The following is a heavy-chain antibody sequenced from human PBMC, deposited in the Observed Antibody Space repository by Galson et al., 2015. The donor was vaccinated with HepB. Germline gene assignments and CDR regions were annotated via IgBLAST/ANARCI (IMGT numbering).Heavy chain of an antibody. Sequence: SVKVSCKASGGTFSSYAISWVRQAPGQGLEWMGRIIPILGIANYAQKFQGRVTITADKSTSTAYMELSSLRSEDTAVYYCARAHSGSYHSGGANWFDPWGQGTLVTVSS. D-gene: IGHD1-26*01. CDR2: IIPILGIA. CDR3: ARAHSGSYHSGGANWFDP. V-gene: IGHV1-69*04. J-gene: IGHJ5*02. CDR1: GGTFSSYA.